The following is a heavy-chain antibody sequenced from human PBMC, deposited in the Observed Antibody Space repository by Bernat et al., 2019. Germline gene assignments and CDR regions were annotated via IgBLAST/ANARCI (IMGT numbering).Heavy chain of an antibody. CDR2: IKSKTDGGTT. D-gene: IGHD3-16*02. CDR3: TTDHGSYDYVWGSYRAQDAFDI. CDR1: GFTFSNAW. J-gene: IGHJ3*02. Sequence: EVQLVESGGGLVKPGGSLRLSCAASGFTFSNAWMSWVRQAPGKGLEWFGRIKSKTDGGTTDYAAPGKGRFTISRDDSKNTLYLEINILKTEDTAVYYSTTDHGSYDYVWGSYRAQDAFDIWSQGTFVTVSS. V-gene: IGHV3-15*01.